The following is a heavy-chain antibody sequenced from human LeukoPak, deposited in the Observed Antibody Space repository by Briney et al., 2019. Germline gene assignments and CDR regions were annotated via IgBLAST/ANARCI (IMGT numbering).Heavy chain of an antibody. J-gene: IGHJ4*02. CDR3: ARFTETGTTPGFDY. CDR2: IKQDGSEK. Sequence: GGSLRLSCAASGFTFSSYWMSWVRQAPGKGLEWVANIKQDGSEKYYVDSVKGRFTISRDNAKNSLYLQMNSLRAEDTAVYYCARFTETGTTPGFDYWGQGTLVTVSS. CDR1: GFTFSSYW. V-gene: IGHV3-7*01. D-gene: IGHD1-7*01.